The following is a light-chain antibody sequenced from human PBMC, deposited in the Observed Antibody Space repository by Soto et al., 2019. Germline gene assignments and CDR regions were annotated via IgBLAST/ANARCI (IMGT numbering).Light chain of an antibody. CDR3: QQYYSYPPFT. CDR2: AAS. V-gene: IGKV1-8*01. J-gene: IGKJ3*01. Sequence: AIRMTQSPSSLSASTGDRVTITCRASQGISSYLAWYQQKPGKAPKLLIYAASTLQSGVPSRFSGSASGTDFTLTISCLQSEDFATYYCQQYYSYPPFTFGPGTKVDIK. CDR1: QGISSY.